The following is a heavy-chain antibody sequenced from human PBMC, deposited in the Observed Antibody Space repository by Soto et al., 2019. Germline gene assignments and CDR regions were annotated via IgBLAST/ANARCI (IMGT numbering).Heavy chain of an antibody. D-gene: IGHD6-19*01. CDR1: GFTFSSYW. CDR2: INGDGSST. CDR3: AKTPTHGAVAGYAFDI. Sequence: GGSLRLSCAASGFTFSSYWMHWVRQVPGKGLVWVSRINGDGSSTTYADSVKGRFTISRDNAKNSLYLQMNSLRAEDTAVYYCAKTPTHGAVAGYAFDIWGQGTMVTVSS. J-gene: IGHJ3*02. V-gene: IGHV3-74*01.